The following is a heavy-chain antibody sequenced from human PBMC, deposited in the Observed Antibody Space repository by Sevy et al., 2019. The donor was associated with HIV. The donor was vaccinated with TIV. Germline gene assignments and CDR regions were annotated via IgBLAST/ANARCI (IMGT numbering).Heavy chain of an antibody. D-gene: IGHD6-19*01. V-gene: IGHV3-7*01. J-gene: IGHJ3*02. CDR3: ARDSLKQWLVGDAFDI. CDR2: IKQDGSEK. CDR1: GFTFSSYW. Sequence: GESLKISCAASGFTFSSYWMSWVRQAPGKGLEWVANIKQDGSEKYYVDSVKGRFTISRDNAKNSLYLQMNSLRAEDTAVYYCARDSLKQWLVGDAFDIWGQGTMVTVSS.